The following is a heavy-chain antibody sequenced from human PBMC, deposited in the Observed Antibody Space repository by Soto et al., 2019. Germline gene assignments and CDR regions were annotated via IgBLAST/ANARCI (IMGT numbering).Heavy chain of an antibody. J-gene: IGHJ1*01. CDR1: GGSISSYY. D-gene: IGHD3-22*01. CDR3: ARAYDSSGYGAEYSQH. Sequence: PSETLSLTCTVSGGSISSYYWSWIRQPPGKGLEWIGYIYYSGSTNYNPSLKSRVTISVDTSKNQFSLKLSSVTAADTAVYYCARAYDSSGYGAEYSQHWGQGTLVTVSS. V-gene: IGHV4-59*01. CDR2: IYYSGST.